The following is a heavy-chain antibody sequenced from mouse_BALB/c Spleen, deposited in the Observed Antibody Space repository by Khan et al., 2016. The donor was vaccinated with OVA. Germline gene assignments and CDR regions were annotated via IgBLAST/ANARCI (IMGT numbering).Heavy chain of an antibody. V-gene: IGHV9-1*02. CDR1: GYTFTNYG. D-gene: IGHD6-2*01. Sequence: QIQLVQSGPELKKPGETVKISCKASGYTFTNYGMNWVKQARGKGLKWMGWINTYTGEPTYADDFKGRFVFSLETSASTAYLQISNLKNEDMTTYFCARISSYWYSDVWGAGTTVTVSS. J-gene: IGHJ1*01. CDR3: ARISSYWYSDV. CDR2: INTYTGEP.